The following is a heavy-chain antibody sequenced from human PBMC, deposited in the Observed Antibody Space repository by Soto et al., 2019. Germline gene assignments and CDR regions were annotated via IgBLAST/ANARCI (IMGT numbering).Heavy chain of an antibody. CDR2: IYYSGST. CDR1: GGSISSYY. D-gene: IGHD5-18*01. Sequence: SETLSLTCTVSGGSISSYYWSWIRQPPGKGLEWIGYIYYSGSTNYNPSLKSRVTISVDTSKNQFSLKLSSVTAADTAVYYCARVGYSYGEFDIWGQGTMVTVSS. J-gene: IGHJ3*02. V-gene: IGHV4-59*01. CDR3: ARVGYSYGEFDI.